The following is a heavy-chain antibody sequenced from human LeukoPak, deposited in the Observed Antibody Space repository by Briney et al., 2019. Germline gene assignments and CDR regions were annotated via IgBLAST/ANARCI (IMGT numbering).Heavy chain of an antibody. CDR3: ARGYSSSSGLVKFDY. V-gene: IGHV3-7*01. CDR1: GFTFSSYW. CDR2: IKQDGSEK. J-gene: IGHJ4*02. Sequence: GGSLRLSCAASGFTFSSYWMSWVRQAPGKGLEWVANIKQDGSEKYYVDSVKGRFTISRDNAKNSLYLQMNSLRAEDTAVYYCARGYSSSSGLVKFDYWGQGTLVTVSS. D-gene: IGHD6-6*01.